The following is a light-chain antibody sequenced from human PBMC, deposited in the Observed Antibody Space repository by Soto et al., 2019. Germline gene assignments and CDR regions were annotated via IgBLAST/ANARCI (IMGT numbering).Light chain of an antibody. V-gene: IGKV3-20*01. CDR1: QSVSATY. Sequence: VVSQSPGTLSLSPGERATLSCRASQSVSATYLAWYQQKPGQAPRLLIYAASSRATGVPDRFSGSGSGTDFTLTISRLEPEDFAVYYCQHYVTSPLTFGGGTKVDIK. CDR2: AAS. J-gene: IGKJ4*01. CDR3: QHYVTSPLT.